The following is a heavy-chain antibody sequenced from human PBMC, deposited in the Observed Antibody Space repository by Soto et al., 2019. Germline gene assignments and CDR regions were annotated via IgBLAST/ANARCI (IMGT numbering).Heavy chain of an antibody. CDR1: GFTFGSYA. V-gene: IGHV3-30-3*01. CDR3: ARDRRYYYDSSGYRPSDY. J-gene: IGHJ4*02. Sequence: GGSLRLSCAASGFTFGSYAMHWVRQAPGKGLEWVAVISHDGSNKYYADSVKGRFTISRDNSKNTLYLQMNSLRAEDTAVYYCARDRRYYYDSSGYRPSDYWGQGTLVSVSS. D-gene: IGHD3-22*01. CDR2: ISHDGSNK.